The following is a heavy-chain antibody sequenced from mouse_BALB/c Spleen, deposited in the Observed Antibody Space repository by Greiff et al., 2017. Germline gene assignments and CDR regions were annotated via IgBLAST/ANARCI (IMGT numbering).Heavy chain of an antibody. CDR3: ARGNRYGGYYFDY. V-gene: IGHV3-8*02. D-gene: IGHD2-14*01. Sequence: EVQLQESGPSLVKPSQTLSLTCSVTGDSITSGYWNWIRKFPGNKLEYMGYISYSGSTYYNPSLKSRISITRDTSKNQYYLQLNSVTTEDTATYYCARGNRYGGYYFDYWGQGTTLTVSS. J-gene: IGHJ2*01. CDR1: GDSITSGY. CDR2: ISYSGST.